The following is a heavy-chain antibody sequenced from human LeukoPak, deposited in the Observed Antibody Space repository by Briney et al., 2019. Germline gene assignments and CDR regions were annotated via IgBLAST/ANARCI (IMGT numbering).Heavy chain of an antibody. D-gene: IGHD3-3*01. Sequence: GGSLRLSCVASGFTFGKYWMSWVRQAPGKGLEWVANIKLDGSEKNYVDSVKGRFTISRDNTKNSLYLQMNSLRAEDTAVFYCARDQFDTWSRRGNFDSWGQGTLVIVSS. CDR3: ARDQFDTWSRRGNFDS. CDR1: GFTFGKYW. CDR2: IKLDGSEK. V-gene: IGHV3-7*03. J-gene: IGHJ4*02.